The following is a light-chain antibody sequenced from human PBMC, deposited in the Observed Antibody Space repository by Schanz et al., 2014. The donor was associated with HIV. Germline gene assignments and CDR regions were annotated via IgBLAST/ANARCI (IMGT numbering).Light chain of an antibody. Sequence: DIQMTQSPSTLSASVGDRVTITCRASQSIDRWLAWYQQKPGRAPKLVIYSTSTLQRGVPPRFSGSGSGTDFTLTISSLQPEDFATYYCLQHNSYPRTFGQGTKVEIK. J-gene: IGKJ1*01. V-gene: IGKV1-5*01. CDR1: QSIDRW. CDR2: STS. CDR3: LQHNSYPRT.